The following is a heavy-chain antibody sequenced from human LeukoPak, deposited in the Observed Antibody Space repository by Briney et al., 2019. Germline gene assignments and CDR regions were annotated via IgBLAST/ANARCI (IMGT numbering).Heavy chain of an antibody. CDR2: ISSNGGST. Sequence: GGSLRLSCAASGFTFSSYAMHWVRQAPGKGLEYVSAISSNGGSTYYANSVEGRFTISRDNSKNTLYLQMGSLRAEDMAVYYCARGFSSNPDYWGQGTLVTVSS. CDR1: GFTFSSYA. D-gene: IGHD6-19*01. V-gene: IGHV3-64*01. J-gene: IGHJ4*02. CDR3: ARGFSSNPDY.